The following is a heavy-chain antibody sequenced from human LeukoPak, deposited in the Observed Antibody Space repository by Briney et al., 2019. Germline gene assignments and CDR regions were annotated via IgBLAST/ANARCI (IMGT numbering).Heavy chain of an antibody. V-gene: IGHV3-30-3*01. J-gene: IGHJ3*02. CDR2: ISYDGSNK. Sequence: GGSRRLPCPPSGFPFSSYAMHGARRAPGKGLEWVAVISYDGSNKYYADSVKGRFTISRDNSKDTLYLQMNSLRAEDTAVYYCARRDAFDIWGQGTMVTVSS. CDR3: ARRDAFDI. CDR1: GFPFSSYA.